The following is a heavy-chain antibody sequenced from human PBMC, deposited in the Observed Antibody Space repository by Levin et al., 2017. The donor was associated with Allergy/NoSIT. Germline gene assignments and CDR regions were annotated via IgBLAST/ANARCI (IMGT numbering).Heavy chain of an antibody. J-gene: IGHJ5*02. CDR3: ARGPNKVSGWPRGWFDP. Sequence: SETLSLTCAVYGGSFSGYYWSWIRQPPGKGLEWIGEINHSGSTNYNPSLKSRVTISVDTSKNQFSLKLSSVTAADTAVYYCARGPNKVSGWPRGWFDPWGQGTLVTVSS. CDR2: INHSGST. D-gene: IGHD6-19*01. CDR1: GGSFSGYY. V-gene: IGHV4-34*01.